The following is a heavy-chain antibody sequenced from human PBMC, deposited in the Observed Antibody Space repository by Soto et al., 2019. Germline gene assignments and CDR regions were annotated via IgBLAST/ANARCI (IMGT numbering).Heavy chain of an antibody. CDR2: IYWNDDK. Sequence: QITLKESGPTLVKPTQTLTLTCTFSGFSLSTSGVGVGWIRQPPGKALDWLALIYWNDDKRYSPSLKSRLTIAKDTSKNQVVLNMTNMDPVDTATYFCARRPRYSNYVDYWGQGTLVTVSS. CDR1: GFSLSTSGVG. D-gene: IGHD4-4*01. CDR3: ARRPRYSNYVDY. V-gene: IGHV2-5*01. J-gene: IGHJ4*02.